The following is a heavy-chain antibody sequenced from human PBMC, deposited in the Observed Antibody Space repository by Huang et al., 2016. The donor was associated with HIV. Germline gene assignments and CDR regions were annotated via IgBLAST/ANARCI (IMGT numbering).Heavy chain of an antibody. V-gene: IGHV4-34*01. D-gene: IGHD3-16*01. CDR3: AREVMTSFGGPFDP. CDR2: INYSGTN. Sequence: QVQLYQWGAGLLRPSETLSLTCAVYRGSLSGYYWSWIRQSPEKGLEWIGEINYSGTNNYNPYLKSRVTISVDTSKKQLSLKLKSVTAADTAVYYCAREVMTSFGGPFDPWGQGTLVAVSS. J-gene: IGHJ5*02. CDR1: RGSLSGYY.